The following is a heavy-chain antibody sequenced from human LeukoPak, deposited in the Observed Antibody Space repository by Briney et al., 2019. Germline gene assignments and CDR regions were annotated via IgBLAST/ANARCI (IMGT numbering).Heavy chain of an antibody. CDR3: ARHGLYQDYGY. V-gene: IGHV4-39*01. CDR2: VYYSGNT. CDR1: GGSISSSSSF. J-gene: IGHJ4*02. Sequence: SETLSLTCTVSGGSISSSSSFWAWIRQPPGKGLEWIGNVYYSGNTHYNPSLKSRVTISLDTSKNQFSLRLTSVTAADTAVYYCARHGLYQDYGYWGQGTLVTVSS. D-gene: IGHD3-16*01.